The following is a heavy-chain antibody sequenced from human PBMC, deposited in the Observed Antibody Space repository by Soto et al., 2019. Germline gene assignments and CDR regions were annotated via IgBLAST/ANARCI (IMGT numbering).Heavy chain of an antibody. V-gene: IGHV3-48*01. Sequence: VQLVESGGGLVQPGGSLRLSCAASGFTFSSYSMNWVRQAPGKGLEWVSYISSSSSTIYYADSVKGRFTISRDNAKNSLYLQMNSLRAEDTAVYYCARGVYPHDYWGQGTLVTVSS. J-gene: IGHJ4*02. CDR2: ISSSSSTI. D-gene: IGHD6-13*01. CDR1: GFTFSSYS. CDR3: ARGVYPHDY.